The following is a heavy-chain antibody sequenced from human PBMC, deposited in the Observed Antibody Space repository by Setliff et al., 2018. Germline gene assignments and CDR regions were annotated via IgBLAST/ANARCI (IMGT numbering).Heavy chain of an antibody. CDR2: VYFSGYT. J-gene: IGHJ5*02. Sequence: PSETLSLTCTVSGGSISSSSYYWGWIRQPPGKGLEWPGSVYFSGYTYYNPTLNSRVTMSVDTSKNQFSLNLTSVTAADTAMYYCARERTIFGILVISGWFDPWGQGTLVTVSS. CDR1: GGSISSSSYY. V-gene: IGHV4-39*07. CDR3: ARERTIFGILVISGWFDP. D-gene: IGHD3-3*01.